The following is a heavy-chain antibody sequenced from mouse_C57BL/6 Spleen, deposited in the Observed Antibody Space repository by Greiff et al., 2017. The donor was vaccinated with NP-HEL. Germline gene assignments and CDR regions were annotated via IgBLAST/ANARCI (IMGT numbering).Heavy chain of an antibody. D-gene: IGHD2-4*01. CDR3: AKMITTYAMDY. J-gene: IGHJ4*01. CDR1: GYTFTSYW. Sequence: QVQLQQPGAELVKPGASVKLSCKASGYTFTSYWMHWVKQRPGQRLEWIGMIHPNSGSTNYNEKFKSKATLTVDKSSSTAYMQLSSLTSEDSAVYYCAKMITTYAMDYWGQGTSVTVSS. V-gene: IGHV1-64*01. CDR2: IHPNSGST.